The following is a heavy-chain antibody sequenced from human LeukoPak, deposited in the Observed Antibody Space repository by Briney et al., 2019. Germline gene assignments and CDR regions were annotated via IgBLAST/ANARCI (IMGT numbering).Heavy chain of an antibody. CDR3: ASHAAGKYFDY. CDR1: GGSISNYY. CDR2: IYTSGST. D-gene: IGHD4-23*01. V-gene: IGHV4-4*07. Sequence: SETLSLTCTVSGGSISNYYWTWIRQPAGKGLEWIGRIYTSGSTNYNPSLKSRVTMSVDTSKNQFSLRLNSVTAADTAVYYCASHAAGKYFDYWGQGTLVTVSS. J-gene: IGHJ4*02.